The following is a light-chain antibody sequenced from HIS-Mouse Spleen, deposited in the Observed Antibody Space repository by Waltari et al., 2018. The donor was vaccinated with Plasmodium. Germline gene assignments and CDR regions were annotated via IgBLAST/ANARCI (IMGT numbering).Light chain of an antibody. V-gene: IGLV2-11*01. Sequence: QSALTHPPPLPGPPGQPATIPCPGTRREVGGYNYVPWYQTHPGKAPKLMIYDVSKRPSGVPDRFSGSKSGNTASLTISGLQAEDEADYYCCSYAGSYTLVFGGGTKLTVL. CDR1: RREVGGYNY. CDR2: DVS. CDR3: CSYAGSYTLV. J-gene: IGLJ2*01.